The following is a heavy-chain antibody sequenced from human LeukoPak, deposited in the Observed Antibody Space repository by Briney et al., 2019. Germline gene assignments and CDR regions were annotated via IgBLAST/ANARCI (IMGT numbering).Heavy chain of an antibody. CDR2: ISNDGSNK. D-gene: IGHD6-13*01. CDR3: AREAYSRMFFDY. CDR1: GFSFRNHA. Sequence: GGSLRLSCAASGFSFRNHAMHWVRQAPGKGLEWVAVISNDGSNKYYADSVKGRFTISRENSKSTLYLQMNSLRAEDTAVYYCAREAYSRMFFDYWGQGTLVTVSS. J-gene: IGHJ4*02. V-gene: IGHV3-30-3*01.